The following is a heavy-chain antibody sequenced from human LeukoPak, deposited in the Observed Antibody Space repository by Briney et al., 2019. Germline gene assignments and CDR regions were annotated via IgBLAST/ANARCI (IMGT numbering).Heavy chain of an antibody. CDR3: ARYYYGSSGYDY. V-gene: IGHV4-59*01. J-gene: IGHJ4*02. CDR2: IYYSGST. Sequence: PSETLSLTCTVSGGSISSYYWSWIRQPPGKGLEWIGYIYYSGSTNYNPSLKSRVTISVDTSKNQFSLKLSSVTAADTAVYYCARYYYGSSGYDYWGQGTLVTVSS. D-gene: IGHD3-22*01. CDR1: GGSISSYY.